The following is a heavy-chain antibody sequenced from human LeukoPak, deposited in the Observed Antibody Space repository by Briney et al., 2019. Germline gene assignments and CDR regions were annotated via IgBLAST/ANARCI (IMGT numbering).Heavy chain of an antibody. Sequence: GGSLRLSCAASGFTFSSYAMSWVRQAPGKGLEWVSAISGSGGSTYYADSVKGRFTISRDNSKNTLYLQMNSLRAEDTAVYYCAKDAYYDISTGSTLFDYWGQGTLVTVSS. D-gene: IGHD3-9*01. CDR2: ISGSGGST. CDR1: GFTFSSYA. J-gene: IGHJ4*02. CDR3: AKDAYYDISTGSTLFDY. V-gene: IGHV3-23*01.